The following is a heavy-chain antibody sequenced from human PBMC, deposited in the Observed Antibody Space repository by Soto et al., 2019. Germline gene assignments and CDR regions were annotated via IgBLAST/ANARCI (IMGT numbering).Heavy chain of an antibody. CDR3: ARDIVVVVAASPSGHDAFDI. Sequence: ASVKVSCKASGYMFTGFYLHWVRQAPGQGLEWMGWISAYNGNTNYAQKLQGRVTMTTDTSTSTAYMELRSLRSDDTAVYYCARDIVVVVAASPSGHDAFDIWGQGTMVTVSS. CDR2: ISAYNGNT. V-gene: IGHV1-18*04. D-gene: IGHD2-15*01. J-gene: IGHJ3*02. CDR1: GYMFTGFY.